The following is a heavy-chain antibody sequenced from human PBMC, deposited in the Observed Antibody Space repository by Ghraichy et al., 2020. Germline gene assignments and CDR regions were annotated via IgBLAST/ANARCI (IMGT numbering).Heavy chain of an antibody. J-gene: IGHJ4*02. CDR2: ITSGSSYI. CDR1: GFTFRSYS. Sequence: GGSLRLSCAVSGFTFRSYSMNWVRQAPGKGLEWVSSITSGSSYIYYANSVKGRFTISRDNAKNSLYLQMNSLRAEDTAVYYCATIVGASIIAPGDYWGQGTLVTVSS. CDR3: ATIVGASIIAPGDY. V-gene: IGHV3-21*01. D-gene: IGHD1-26*01.